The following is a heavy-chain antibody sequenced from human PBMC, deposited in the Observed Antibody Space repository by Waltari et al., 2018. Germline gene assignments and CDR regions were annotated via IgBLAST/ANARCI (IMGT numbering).Heavy chain of an antibody. CDR3: ARDHRAAAHLDY. Sequence: QAPGQSPEWMGGGSTFNADTMYAQNVQGRVTMTTDTSTNTAYMELTSLRSDDTAVYYCARDHRAAAHLDYWGQGTPVIVAS. CDR2: GSTFNADT. V-gene: IGHV1-18*01. D-gene: IGHD2-2*01. J-gene: IGHJ4*02.